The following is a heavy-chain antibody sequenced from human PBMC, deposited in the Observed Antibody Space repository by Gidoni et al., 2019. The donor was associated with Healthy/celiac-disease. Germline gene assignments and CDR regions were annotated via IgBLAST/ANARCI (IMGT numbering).Heavy chain of an antibody. J-gene: IGHJ3*02. CDR3: ARETLYYDSSGYLRRDAFDI. D-gene: IGHD3-22*01. V-gene: IGHV4-61*01. CDR2: IDYDVST. Sequence: QVQLQESGPGLVKPPETLCLTRTVSGSSVTRVSYYWCWIRQPPGKGLEWIGYIDYDVSTNYNHTLKSRVTISVDTSKNQFSLKLSSVTAADTTVYYCARETLYYDSSGYLRRDAFDIWGQGTMVTVSS. CDR1: GSSVTRVSYY.